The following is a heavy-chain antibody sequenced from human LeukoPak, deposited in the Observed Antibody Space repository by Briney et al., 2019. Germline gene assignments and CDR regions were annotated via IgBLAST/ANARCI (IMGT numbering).Heavy chain of an antibody. CDR2: INPSGGST. CDR3: ARDIDSSGYYSFDY. CDR1: GYTFTNSD. V-gene: IGHV1-46*01. J-gene: IGHJ4*02. D-gene: IGHD3-22*01. Sequence: ASVKVSCRASGYTFTNSDISWVRQAPGQGLEWMGIINPSGGSTSYAQKFQGRVTMTRDTSTSTVYMELSSLRSEDTAVYYCARDIDSSGYYSFDYWGQGTLVTVSS.